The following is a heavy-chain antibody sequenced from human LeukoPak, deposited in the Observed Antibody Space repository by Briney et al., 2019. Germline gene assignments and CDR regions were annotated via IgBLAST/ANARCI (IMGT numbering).Heavy chain of an antibody. Sequence: ASVKVSCKASGYTFTGYYMHWVRQAPGQGLEWMGWINPNSGGTNYAQKFQGRVTMTRDTSTSTVYMELSSLRSEDTAVYYCARGYSSSWVPWYFDYWGQGTLVTVSS. V-gene: IGHV1-2*02. CDR2: INPNSGGT. CDR3: ARGYSSSWVPWYFDY. CDR1: GYTFTGYY. J-gene: IGHJ4*02. D-gene: IGHD6-13*01.